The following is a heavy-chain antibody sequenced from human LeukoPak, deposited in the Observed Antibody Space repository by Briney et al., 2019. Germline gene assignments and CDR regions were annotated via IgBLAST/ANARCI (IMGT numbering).Heavy chain of an antibody. V-gene: IGHV1-2*02. CDR3: ASSGSSGWLLFDY. CDR1: GYTFTSYG. D-gene: IGHD6-19*01. CDR2: INPNSGGT. J-gene: IGHJ4*02. Sequence: ASVKVSCKASGYTFTSYGISWVRQAPGQGLEWMGWINPNSGGTNYAQKFQGRVTMTRDTSISTAYMELSRLRSDDTAVYYCASSGSSGWLLFDYWGQGTPVTVSS.